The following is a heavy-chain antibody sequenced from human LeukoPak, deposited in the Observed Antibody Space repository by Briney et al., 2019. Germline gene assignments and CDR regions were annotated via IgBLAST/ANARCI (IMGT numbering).Heavy chain of an antibody. Sequence: GGSLRLSCAASGFAFSSYGMHWVRQAPGKGLEWVAFIRYDGSNKYYADSVKGRFTISRDNSKNTLYLQMNSLRAEDTAVYYCAKESIVTYYYDSSGYGYWGQGTLVTVSS. V-gene: IGHV3-30*02. CDR3: AKESIVTYYYDSSGYGY. CDR1: GFAFSSYG. J-gene: IGHJ4*02. CDR2: IRYDGSNK. D-gene: IGHD3-22*01.